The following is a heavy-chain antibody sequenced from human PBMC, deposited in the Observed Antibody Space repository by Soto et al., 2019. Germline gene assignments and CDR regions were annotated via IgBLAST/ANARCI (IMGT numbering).Heavy chain of an antibody. V-gene: IGHV3-33*01. CDR1: GFTFSSYG. CDR3: ARVDYDFWSGYRYYYYMDV. D-gene: IGHD3-3*01. J-gene: IGHJ6*03. Sequence: GGSLRLSCAASGFTFSSYGMHWVRQAPGKGLEWGAVIWYDGSNKYYADSVKGRFTISRDNSKNTLYLQMNSLRAEDTAVYYCARVDYDFWSGYRYYYYMDVWGKGTTVTVSS. CDR2: IWYDGSNK.